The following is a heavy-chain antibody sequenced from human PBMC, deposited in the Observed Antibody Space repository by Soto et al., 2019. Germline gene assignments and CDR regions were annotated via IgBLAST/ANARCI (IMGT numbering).Heavy chain of an antibody. CDR2: INPNSGGT. J-gene: IGHJ6*02. CDR3: ARGEYNWNYGNYYYYGMDV. V-gene: IGHV1-2*02. Sequence: ASVRVACKASGYTFTGYYMHWVRQAPGQGLEWMGWINPNSGGTNYAQKFQGRVTMTRDTSISTAYMELSRLRSDDTAVYYCARGEYNWNYGNYYYYGMDVWGQGTTVTVSS. D-gene: IGHD1-7*01. CDR1: GYTFTGYY.